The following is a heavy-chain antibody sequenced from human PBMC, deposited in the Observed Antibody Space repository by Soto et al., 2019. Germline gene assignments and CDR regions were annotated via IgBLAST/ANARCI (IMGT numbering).Heavy chain of an antibody. J-gene: IGHJ4*02. CDR1: GFTFSNHA. CDR2: ITGLGGST. Sequence: EVQLLESGGGLVQPGGSLRLSCAASGFTFSNHAMTWVRQAPGKGLEWVSVITGLGGSTYFLDSVKGRFTISRDDSKNMVYLQMNSLRAEDTAVYYCAKGLLFYNYFDFWGQGTLVTVSS. CDR3: AKGLLFYNYFDF. V-gene: IGHV3-23*01. D-gene: IGHD2-21*02.